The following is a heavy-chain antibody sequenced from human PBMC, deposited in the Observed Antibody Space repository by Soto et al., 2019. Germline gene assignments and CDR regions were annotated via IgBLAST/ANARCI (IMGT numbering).Heavy chain of an antibody. V-gene: IGHV3-23*01. CDR3: AKATVCSGGSCYYDY. J-gene: IGHJ4*02. Sequence: EVQLFEAGGDLIQPGGSLRLSCAASGFTFSSYTMTWVRQAPGKGLEWVSAINGGGGSTYYADSVKGRFTISRDNSKDTLYLQMNSLRAEATAVYYCAKATVCSGGSCYYDYWRQGTLVSVSS. CDR2: INGGGGST. CDR1: GFTFSSYT. D-gene: IGHD2-15*01.